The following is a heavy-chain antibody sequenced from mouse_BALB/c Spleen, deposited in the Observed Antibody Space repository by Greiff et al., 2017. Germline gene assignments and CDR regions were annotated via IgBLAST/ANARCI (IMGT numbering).Heavy chain of an antibody. CDR3: ARGTYCPDY. D-gene: IGHD2-10*01. J-gene: IGHJ2*01. V-gene: IGHV5-6-5*01. CDR1: GFTFSSYA. Sequence: EVQLVESGGGLVKPGGSLKLSCAASGFTFSSYAMSWVRQTPEKRLEWVASISSGGSTYYPDSVKGRFTISRDNARNILYLQMSSLRSEDTAMYYCARGTYCPDYWGQGTTLTVSS. CDR2: ISSGGST.